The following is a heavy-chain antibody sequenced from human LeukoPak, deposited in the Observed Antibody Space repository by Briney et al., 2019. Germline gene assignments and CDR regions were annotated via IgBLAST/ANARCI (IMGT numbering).Heavy chain of an antibody. CDR3: AREEVGTLDY. CDR1: GFTVSSNY. Sequence: GSLRLSCAASGFTVSSNYMSWIRQPPGKGLEWIGEINHSGSTNYNPSLKSRVTISVDTSKNQFSLKLSSVTAADTAVYYCAREEVGTLDYWGQGTLVTVSS. V-gene: IGHV4-34*01. CDR2: INHSGST. D-gene: IGHD4-23*01. J-gene: IGHJ4*02.